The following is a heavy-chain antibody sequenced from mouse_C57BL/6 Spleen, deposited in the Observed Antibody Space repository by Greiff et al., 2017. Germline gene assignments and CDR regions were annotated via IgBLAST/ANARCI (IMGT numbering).Heavy chain of an antibody. J-gene: IGHJ1*03. D-gene: IGHD1-1*01. CDR2: IDPEDGET. V-gene: IGHV14-2*01. Sequence: EVQLQQSGAELVKPGASVKLSCTASGFNIKDYYMHWVKQRTEQGLEWIGRIDPEDGETKYAPKFQGKATITADTSSNTAYLQLSSLTSEDTAVYYCANPLGDGSSSPYWYFDGWGTGTTVTVSS. CDR3: ANPLGDGSSSPYWYFDG. CDR1: GFNIKDYY.